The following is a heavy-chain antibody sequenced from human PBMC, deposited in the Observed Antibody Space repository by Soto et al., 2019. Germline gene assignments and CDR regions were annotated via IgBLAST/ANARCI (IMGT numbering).Heavy chain of an antibody. V-gene: IGHV4-59*01. CDR3: ARAATVTTIFWFDP. D-gene: IGHD4-17*01. CDR1: GGSISSYY. J-gene: IGHJ5*02. CDR2: IYYSGST. Sequence: PSETLSLTCTVSGGSISSYYWSWIRQPPGKGLEWIGYIYYSGSTNYNPSLKSRVTISVDTSKNQFSLKLSSVTAADTAVYYCARAATVTTIFWFDPWGQGTLVTVSS.